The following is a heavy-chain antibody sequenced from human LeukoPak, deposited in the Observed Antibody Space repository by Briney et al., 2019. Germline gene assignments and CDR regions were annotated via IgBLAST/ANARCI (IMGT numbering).Heavy chain of an antibody. D-gene: IGHD3-9*01. CDR1: GFTFSSYG. Sequence: GGSLRLSCAASGFTFSSYGMHWVRQAPGKGLEWVAVISYDGSNKYYADSVKGRFTISRDNSKNTLYLQLNSLRAGDTAVYYCAKDMRYFDWLLSHWGQGTLVTVSS. CDR2: ISYDGSNK. V-gene: IGHV3-30*18. CDR3: AKDMRYFDWLLSH. J-gene: IGHJ4*02.